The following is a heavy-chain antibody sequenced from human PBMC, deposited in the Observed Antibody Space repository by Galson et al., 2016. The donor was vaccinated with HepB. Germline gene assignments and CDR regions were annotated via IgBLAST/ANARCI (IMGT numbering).Heavy chain of an antibody. CDR3: ARRPDIVSTDYFDY. J-gene: IGHJ4*02. CDR2: IYPGDSDI. V-gene: IGHV5-51*01. Sequence: QSGAEVKEPGESLKISCKVSGYTFSNYWIGWVRQMPGKGLEWMGNIYPGDSDIRYSPSFQGHVIMSVDKSINTAYLRWTSLKASDTAIYYCARRPDIVSTDYFDYWGQGTLVTVSS. CDR1: GYTFSNYW. D-gene: IGHD5/OR15-5a*01.